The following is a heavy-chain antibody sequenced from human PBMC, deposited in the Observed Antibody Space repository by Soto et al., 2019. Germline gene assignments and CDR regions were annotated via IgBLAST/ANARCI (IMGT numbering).Heavy chain of an antibody. CDR1: GGSIDSSTYY. CDR3: ARHSTGYYYSWFDP. V-gene: IGHV4-39*01. J-gene: IGHJ5*02. Sequence: LSETLSLTCTVSGGSIDSSTYYWGWIRQPPGKGLEWIGSIFYNGNTFCNPSLKSRITISVGTSKNQFSLKLSSVTAADTAVYYCARHSTGYYYSWFDPWGQGTLVTVSS. CDR2: IFYNGNT. D-gene: IGHD3-22*01.